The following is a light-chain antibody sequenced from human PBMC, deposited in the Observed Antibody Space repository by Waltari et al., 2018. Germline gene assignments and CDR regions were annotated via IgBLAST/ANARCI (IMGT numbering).Light chain of an antibody. CDR1: QNINNY. V-gene: IGKV1-39*01. CDR2: GAS. Sequence: DIQMTQSPSSLSASVGDRVTITCRASQNINNYLNLYQQKPGKAPKLLIYGASNLQSGVPSRFSGSGSGADFTLTISSLQPGDFATYHCQQSYTTPLTFGGGTKVEIK. J-gene: IGKJ4*01. CDR3: QQSYTTPLT.